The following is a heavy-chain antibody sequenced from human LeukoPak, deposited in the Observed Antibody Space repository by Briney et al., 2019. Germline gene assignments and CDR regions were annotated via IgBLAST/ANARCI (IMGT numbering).Heavy chain of an antibody. CDR3: ARAVPGYSSTGGYFDY. CDR1: GGSISSYY. V-gene: IGHV4-59*01. J-gene: IGHJ4*02. D-gene: IGHD6-19*01. Sequence: PSETLSLTCTVSGGSISSYYWSGIRQPPGKGLGWIGYIYYSGSTNYNPSLKSRVTISVDTSKTQFSLKLSSVTAADTAVYYCARAVPGYSSTGGYFDYWGQGTLVTVSS. CDR2: IYYSGST.